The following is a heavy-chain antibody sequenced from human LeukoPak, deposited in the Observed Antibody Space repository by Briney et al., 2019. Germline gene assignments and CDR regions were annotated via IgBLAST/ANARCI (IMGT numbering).Heavy chain of an antibody. D-gene: IGHD2-21*02. V-gene: IGHV4-59*01. CDR1: GGSTSIYY. J-gene: IGHJ4*02. CDR3: ARTARVFDY. Sequence: PSETLSLTCTVTGGSTSIYYWSWIRQPPGKGLECIGYTPYSGSTDYSPSLKSRVTISLDTSKNQFSLRLTSVTAADTAVYYCARTARVFDYWGPGILVTVSS. CDR2: TPYSGST.